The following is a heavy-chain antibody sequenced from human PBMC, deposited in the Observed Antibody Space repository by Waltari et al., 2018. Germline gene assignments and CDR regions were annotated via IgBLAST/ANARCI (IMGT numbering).Heavy chain of an antibody. V-gene: IGHV3-74*01. CDR2: IKTDGSAT. Sequence: EVQLVESGGGLVQPGGSLRLSCAASGFTFSSYWMPWGRKAPGKGLVLVSDIKTDGSATNYADSVKGRFTISRDNAKNTLFLQMNSLTAEDTAVYYCARGGYYAMDVWGQGTTVTVSS. CDR3: ARGGYYAMDV. J-gene: IGHJ6*02. CDR1: GFTFSSYW. D-gene: IGHD3-16*01.